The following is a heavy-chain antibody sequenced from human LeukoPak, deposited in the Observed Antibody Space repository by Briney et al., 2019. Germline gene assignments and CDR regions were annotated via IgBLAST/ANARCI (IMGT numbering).Heavy chain of an antibody. Sequence: ASVKVSCKASGDTFNSYGISWVRQAPGQGLEWMGGIIPIFGSANYAQKLQGRVTITTDQSTSTAYMELSSLSSEDTVVYYCARVGRSRGSLPNSYYYMDVWGKGTTVTVSS. J-gene: IGHJ6*03. CDR2: IIPIFGSA. D-gene: IGHD2-15*01. CDR3: ARVGRSRGSLPNSYYYMDV. V-gene: IGHV1-69*05. CDR1: GDTFNSYG.